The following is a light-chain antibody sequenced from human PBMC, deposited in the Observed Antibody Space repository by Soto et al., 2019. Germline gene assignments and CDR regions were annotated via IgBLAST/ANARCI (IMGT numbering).Light chain of an antibody. CDR3: EEDCSSPQE. CDR1: QSVSSSY. Sequence: EIVLTQSPGTLSLSPGERATLSCRASQSVSSSYLAWYQQKPGQAPRLLIYGTSSRATGIPDRFSGSGSGTDFTLAISGLQTEALAVYYGEEDCSSPQEFGQRTKVEGK. CDR2: GTS. J-gene: IGKJ1*01. V-gene: IGKV3-20*01.